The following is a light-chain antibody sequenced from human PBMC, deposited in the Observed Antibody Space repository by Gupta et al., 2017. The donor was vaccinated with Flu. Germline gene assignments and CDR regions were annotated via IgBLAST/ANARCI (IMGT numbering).Light chain of an antibody. CDR1: QGVSSN. CDR3: QHRRSWPLT. Sequence: EIVLTQPPATLSLSPGARATFSCRASQGVSSNLAWYQQKPGQAPRRLIYDASNRATGIPARFSGSGSGTDFTLNISNVEPEDFALYYCQHRRSWPLTFGGGTKVEIK. J-gene: IGKJ4*01. V-gene: IGKV3-11*01. CDR2: DAS.